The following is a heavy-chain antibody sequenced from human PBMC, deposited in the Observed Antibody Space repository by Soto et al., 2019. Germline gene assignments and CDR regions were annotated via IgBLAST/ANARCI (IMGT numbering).Heavy chain of an antibody. Sequence: SETLSLTCTVSGGSISTSSYYWGWIRQPPGKGLEWSGSIFYSGTTYYNPSLKRRVTISVDTSKNQFSLKLSSVTVAATAVYFCARYAIWCVPAAIGHWGQGALVTVSS. CDR1: GGSISTSSYY. V-gene: IGHV4-39*01. CDR3: ARYAIWCVPAAIGH. CDR2: IFYSGTT. J-gene: IGHJ4*02. D-gene: IGHD2-2*01.